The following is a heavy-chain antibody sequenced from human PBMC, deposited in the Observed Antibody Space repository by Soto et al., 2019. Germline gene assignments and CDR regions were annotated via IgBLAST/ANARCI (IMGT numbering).Heavy chain of an antibody. J-gene: IGHJ4*02. CDR3: ANINYYDSSGYYRYFDY. Sequence: GGSLRLSCAASGFTFSSYAMSWVRQAPGKGLEWVSAISGSGGSTYYADSVQGRFTISRDNSKNTLYLQMNSLRAEDTAVYYCANINYYDSSGYYRYFDYWGQGXLVTVSS. V-gene: IGHV3-23*01. CDR2: ISGSGGST. CDR1: GFTFSSYA. D-gene: IGHD3-22*01.